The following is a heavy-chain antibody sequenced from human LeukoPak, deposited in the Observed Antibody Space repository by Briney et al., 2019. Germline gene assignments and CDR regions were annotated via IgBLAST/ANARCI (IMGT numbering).Heavy chain of an antibody. Sequence: GGSLRLSCAASGFNFGSYSMNWVRQAPGKGLEWVSSISSSSFYIYYVDSVKGRFTISRDNAKNSLYLQMNSLRAEDTAVYYCAGVFESNSGTFYYYGMDVWGQGTTVTVSS. D-gene: IGHD1-1*01. CDR1: GFNFGSYS. CDR3: AGVFESNSGTFYYYGMDV. J-gene: IGHJ6*02. V-gene: IGHV3-21*01. CDR2: ISSSSFYI.